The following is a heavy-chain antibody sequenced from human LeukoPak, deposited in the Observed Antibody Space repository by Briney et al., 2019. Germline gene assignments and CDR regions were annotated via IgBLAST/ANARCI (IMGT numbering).Heavy chain of an antibody. CDR2: IYWNDDK. V-gene: IGHV2-5*01. J-gene: IGHJ4*02. CDR3: AHGAAAGRSFDY. CDR1: GFSLSTSGVG. D-gene: IGHD6-13*01. Sequence: SGPTLVKPTQTLTLTCTFSGFSLSTSGVGVGWIRQPPGKALEWLALIYWNDDKCYSPSLKSRLTITKDTSKNQVVLTMTNMDPVDTATYYCAHGAAAGRSFDYWGQGTLVTVSS.